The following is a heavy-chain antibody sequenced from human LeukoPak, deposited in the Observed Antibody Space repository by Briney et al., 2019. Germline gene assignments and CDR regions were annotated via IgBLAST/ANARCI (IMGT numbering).Heavy chain of an antibody. V-gene: IGHV4-39*07. J-gene: IGHJ6*03. CDR3: ARSYDFWSGYYTPYYYYYMDV. CDR1: GGSISSSSYY. D-gene: IGHD3-3*01. CDR2: IYYSGST. Sequence: SETLSLTRTVSGGSISSSSYYWGWIRQPPGKGLEWIGSIYYSGSTYYNPSLKSRVTISVDTSKNQFSLKLSSVTAADTAVYYCARSYDFWSGYYTPYYYYYMDVWGKGTTVTVSS.